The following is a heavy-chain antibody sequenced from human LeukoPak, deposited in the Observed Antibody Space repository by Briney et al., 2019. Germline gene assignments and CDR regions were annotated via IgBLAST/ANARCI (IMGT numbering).Heavy chain of an antibody. V-gene: IGHV3-23*01. CDR1: GFTFSSYA. CDR3: AKPLYYYDSSGYRAVDY. CDR2: ISGSGGST. Sequence: PGGSLRLSCAASGFTFSSYAMSWVRQAPGKGLEWVSAISGSGGSTYYADSVKGRFTISRDNSKNTPYLQMNSLRAEDTAVYYCAKPLYYYDSSGYRAVDYWGQGTLVTVSS. J-gene: IGHJ4*02. D-gene: IGHD3-22*01.